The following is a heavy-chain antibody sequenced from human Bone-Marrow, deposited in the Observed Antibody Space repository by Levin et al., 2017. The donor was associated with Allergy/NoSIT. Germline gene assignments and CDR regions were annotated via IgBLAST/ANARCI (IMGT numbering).Heavy chain of an antibody. CDR3: ARVQAFSSARFFYGVDA. V-gene: IGHV1-18*01. Sequence: ASVKVSCKPSGYTFASYGIIWVRQAPGQGLEWMGWISAYNGNTYYAPRVQGRLTMTTDTSTSTAYMELRSLKSDDTAVYYCARVQAFSSARFFYGVDAWGQGTAVTVSS. D-gene: IGHD6-13*01. CDR1: GYTFASYG. J-gene: IGHJ6*02. CDR2: ISAYNGNT.